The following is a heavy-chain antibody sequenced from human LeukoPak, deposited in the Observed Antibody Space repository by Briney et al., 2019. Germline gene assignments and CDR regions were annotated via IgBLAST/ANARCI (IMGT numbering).Heavy chain of an antibody. CDR1: GFTFSSLR. Sequence: GGPLRLSCAASGFTFSSLRMHWVRQAPGKGLEWLSYISDRTANIIYYADSVKGRFTTSRDNAKDSLHLQMNSLRAEDTAVYCWARVRGPTFRPSYLDVWGKGTTVTVSS. CDR3: ARVRGPTFRPSYLDV. D-gene: IGHD3-10*01. V-gene: IGHV3-48*04. CDR2: ISDRTANII. J-gene: IGHJ6*03.